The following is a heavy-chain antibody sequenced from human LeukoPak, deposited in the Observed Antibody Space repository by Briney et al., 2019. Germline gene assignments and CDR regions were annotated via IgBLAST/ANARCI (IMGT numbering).Heavy chain of an antibody. CDR1: GFTVSSNY. CDR2: IYSGGST. Sequence: GGSLRLSCAASGFTVSSNYMSWVRQAPGKGLEWVSVIYSGGSTYYADSVKGRFTISRDNSKNTLYLQMNSLRAEDTAVYYCARMTTVTIYYYYYYMDVWGKGTTVTIS. V-gene: IGHV3-53*01. D-gene: IGHD4-17*01. CDR3: ARMTTVTIYYYYYYMDV. J-gene: IGHJ6*03.